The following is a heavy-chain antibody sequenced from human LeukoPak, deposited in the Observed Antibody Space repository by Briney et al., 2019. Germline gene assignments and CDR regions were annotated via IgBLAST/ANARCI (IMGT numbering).Heavy chain of an antibody. J-gene: IGHJ3*02. V-gene: IGHV4-39*07. Sequence: SETLSPTCTVSGGSISSSSYYWGWIRQPPGKGLEWIGSIYYSGSTYYNPSLKSRVTISVDTSENQFSLKLSSVTAADTAVYYCASSTYYDFWSSLPDAFDIWGQGTMVTVSS. D-gene: IGHD3-3*01. CDR3: ASSTYYDFWSSLPDAFDI. CDR2: IYYSGST. CDR1: GGSISSSSYY.